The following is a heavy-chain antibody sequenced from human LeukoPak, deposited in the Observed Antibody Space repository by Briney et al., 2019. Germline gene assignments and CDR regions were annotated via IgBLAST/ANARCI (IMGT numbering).Heavy chain of an antibody. CDR3: ARAPTRRDAFDV. CDR1: GFTFSSYA. V-gene: IGHV3-64*01. J-gene: IGHJ3*01. Sequence: GGSLRLSCAASGFTFSSYAMHWVRQAPGKGLEYVSAISSNGGSTYYANSVKGRFTISRDNSKNTLYLQMGSLRAEDMAVYYCARAPTRRDAFDVWGQGTVVTVSS. CDR2: ISSNGGST.